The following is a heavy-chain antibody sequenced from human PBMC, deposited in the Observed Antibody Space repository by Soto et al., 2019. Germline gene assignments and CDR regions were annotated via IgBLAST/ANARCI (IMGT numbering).Heavy chain of an antibody. CDR3: ARRESGYGDLYSMFGQPFIFDY. V-gene: IGHV3-21*01. J-gene: IGHJ4*02. Sequence: GGSLRLSCAASGFTFSSYSMNWVRQAPGKGLEWVSSISSSSSYIYYADSVKGRFTISRDNAKNSLYLQMNSLRAEDTAVYYCARRESGYGDLYSMFGQPFIFDYWGQGTLVTVSS. CDR2: ISSSSSYI. CDR1: GFTFSSYS. D-gene: IGHD3-10*02.